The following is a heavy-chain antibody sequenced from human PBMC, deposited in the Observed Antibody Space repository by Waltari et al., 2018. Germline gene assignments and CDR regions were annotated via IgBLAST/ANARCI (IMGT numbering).Heavy chain of an antibody. D-gene: IGHD3-22*01. CDR1: GFTFSSYS. J-gene: IGHJ3*02. Sequence: EVQLVESGGGLVQPGGSLRLSCAASGFTFSSYSMNCVRQAPGKGLEWVSYISSSSSTIHYADSVKGRFTISRDNAKNSLYLQMNSLRAEDTAVYYCASNYYDSSGYPDAFDIWGQGTMVTVSS. V-gene: IGHV3-48*04. CDR3: ASNYYDSSGYPDAFDI. CDR2: ISSSSSTI.